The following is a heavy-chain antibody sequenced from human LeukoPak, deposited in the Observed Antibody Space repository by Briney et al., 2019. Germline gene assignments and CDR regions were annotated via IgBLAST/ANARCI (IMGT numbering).Heavy chain of an antibody. Sequence: PSETLSLTCTVSGGSISSGSYYWSWIRQPAGKGLEWIGRIYTSGSTNYNPSLKSRVTISVDTSKNQFSLKLSPVTAADTAVYYCASLLNYYDSSGYSYYYYMDVWGKGTTVTVSS. CDR2: IYTSGST. CDR1: GGSISSGSYY. V-gene: IGHV4-61*02. CDR3: ASLLNYYDSSGYSYYYYMDV. D-gene: IGHD3-22*01. J-gene: IGHJ6*03.